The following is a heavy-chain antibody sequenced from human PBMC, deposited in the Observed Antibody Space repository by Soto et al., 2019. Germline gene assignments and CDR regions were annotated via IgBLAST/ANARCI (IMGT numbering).Heavy chain of an antibody. Sequence: SETLSLTCTVSGGSISSYYWSWIRQPPGKGLEWLGYISYSGSTNYNPSLKSRVTISVDTSKTQVSLKLSSVTAADTAVYYCGTSYGNAWYTYWGQGTQVTVSS. J-gene: IGHJ4*02. V-gene: IGHV4-59*01. CDR1: GGSISSYY. D-gene: IGHD6-13*01. CDR2: ISYSGST. CDR3: GTSYGNAWYTY.